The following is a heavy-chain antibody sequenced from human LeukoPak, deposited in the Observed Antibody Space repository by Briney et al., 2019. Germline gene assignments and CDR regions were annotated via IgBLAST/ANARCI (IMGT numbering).Heavy chain of an antibody. D-gene: IGHD3-22*01. J-gene: IGHJ4*02. CDR1: GFTFSSYS. CDR3: ATSPPPYYYDSSGYEIPFDY. V-gene: IGHV3-48*01. Sequence: GGSLRLSCAASGFTFSSYSMNWVRQAPGKGLEWVSYISSSSSTIYYADSVKGRFTISRDNAKNSLYLQMNSLRAEDTAVYHCATSPPPYYYDSSGYEIPFDYWGQGTLVTVSS. CDR2: ISSSSSTI.